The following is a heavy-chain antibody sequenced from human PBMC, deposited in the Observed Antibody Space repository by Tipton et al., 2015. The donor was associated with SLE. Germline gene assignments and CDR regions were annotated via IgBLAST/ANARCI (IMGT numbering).Heavy chain of an antibody. CDR1: GGSISSYY. D-gene: IGHD1-26*01. CDR3: ASQRGSYYGIDY. CDR2: IYYSGST. J-gene: IGHJ4*02. V-gene: IGHV4-59*05. Sequence: TLSLTCTVSGGSISSYYWAWIRQPAGKGLEWIGSIYYSGSTYYNPSLKSRVTISVDTSKNQFSLKLSSVTAADTAVYYCASQRGSYYGIDYWGQGTLVTVSS.